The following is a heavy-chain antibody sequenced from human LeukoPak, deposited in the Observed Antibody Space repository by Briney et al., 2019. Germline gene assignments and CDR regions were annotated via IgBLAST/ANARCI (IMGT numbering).Heavy chain of an antibody. CDR3: AIKYSYDTSGYKFDF. V-gene: IGHV1-69*05. CDR2: IIPIFGTA. D-gene: IGHD3-22*01. CDR1: GGTFSSYA. Sequence: ASVKVSCKASGGTFSSYAISWVRQAPGQGLEWMGGIIPIFGTANYAQKFQGRVTMTRDTSISTAYMELSSLRSEDTAMYYCAIKYSYDTSGYKFDFWGQGTLVTVSS. J-gene: IGHJ4*02.